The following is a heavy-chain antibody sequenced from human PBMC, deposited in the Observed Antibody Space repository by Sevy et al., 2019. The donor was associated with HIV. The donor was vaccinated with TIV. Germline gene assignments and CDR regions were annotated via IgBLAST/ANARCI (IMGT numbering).Heavy chain of an antibody. CDR3: ATSRSGYFDGSGYYIY. V-gene: IGHV5-51*01. D-gene: IGHD3-22*01. J-gene: IGHJ4*01. CDR1: GYSFTSHW. CDR2: IYPDDSDT. Sequence: GESLKISCQGSGYSFTSHWITWVRQMPGKGLEWMGIIYPDDSDTRYSPSFQAQVTFSADKSIFTAYLQWSSLKASDTATYYCATSRSGYFDGSGYYIYWGQGTQVTVSS.